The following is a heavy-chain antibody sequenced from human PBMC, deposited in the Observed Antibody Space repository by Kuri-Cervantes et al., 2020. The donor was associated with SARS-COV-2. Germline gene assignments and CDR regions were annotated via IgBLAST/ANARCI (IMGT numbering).Heavy chain of an antibody. CDR1: EFRLGYSN. V-gene: IGHV3-23*01. CDR2: ITAGGGT. CDR3: ATQDFDF. Sequence: GSLKISCAASEFRLGYSNMNWVRQAPGKGLEWVSTITAGGGTYYGDSVGGRLTISRDNAKNILFLQMNSLRAEDTAVYYCATQDFDFWGQGTLVTVSS. J-gene: IGHJ4*02.